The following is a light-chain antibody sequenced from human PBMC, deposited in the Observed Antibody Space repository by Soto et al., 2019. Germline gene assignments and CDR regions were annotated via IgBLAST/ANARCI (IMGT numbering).Light chain of an antibody. CDR2: DVS. CDR1: SSDVGGYNY. J-gene: IGLJ1*01. Sequence: QSALTQPASVSGSPGQSITISCTGTSSDVGGYNYVSWYQQHPGKAPKFMIYDVSNRPSGVSNRFSGSKSGNTASLTISCLQAEDEADYYCCSYTTSNTRQIVFGTGTKVTVL. V-gene: IGLV2-14*01. CDR3: CSYTTSNTRQIV.